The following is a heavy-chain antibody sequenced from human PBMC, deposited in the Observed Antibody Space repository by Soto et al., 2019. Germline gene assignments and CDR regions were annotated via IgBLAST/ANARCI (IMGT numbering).Heavy chain of an antibody. V-gene: IGHV3-33*01. Sequence: QEQLVESGGGVVQPGRSLRLSCAASGFTFSSHGMHWVRQAPGKGLEWVAVISYDGSNMYYADSVKGRFTISRDNSKNTLYLQMNSLRGEDTAVYYCARDKSRDGFDYWGQGTVVTVSS. D-gene: IGHD2-8*01. CDR2: ISYDGSNM. J-gene: IGHJ4*02. CDR1: GFTFSSHG. CDR3: ARDKSRDGFDY.